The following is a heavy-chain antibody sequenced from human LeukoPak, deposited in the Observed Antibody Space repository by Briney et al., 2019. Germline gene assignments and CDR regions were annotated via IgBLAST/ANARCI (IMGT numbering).Heavy chain of an antibody. J-gene: IGHJ4*02. CDR1: GGSISGYY. CDR2: IYYSGST. Sequence: PSETLSLTCTVSGGSISGYYWSWIRQPPGKGLECIGYIYYSGSTNYNPSLKSRVTISVDTSKNQFSLKLRSVTAADTAMYYCARRNPDSGSYSEFDYWGQGTLVTVSS. CDR3: ARRNPDSGSYSEFDY. V-gene: IGHV4-59*08. D-gene: IGHD1-26*01.